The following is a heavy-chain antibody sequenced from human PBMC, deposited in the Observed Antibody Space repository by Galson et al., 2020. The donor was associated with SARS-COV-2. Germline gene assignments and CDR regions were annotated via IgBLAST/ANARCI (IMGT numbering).Heavy chain of an antibody. CDR1: DGSIGSRNYF. J-gene: IGHJ4*02. Sequence: SETLSLTCTVSDGSIGSRNYFWAWIRQPPGKESEWMETIYYVGNTYYNPSLESRVTISVDTSKNHFSLELSSVTAADTAFYYCATLTPTDYGDSHYFDTWGQGPLVTVSA. CDR3: ATLTPTDYGDSHYFDT. CDR2: IYYVGNT. D-gene: IGHD4-17*01. V-gene: IGHV4-39*01.